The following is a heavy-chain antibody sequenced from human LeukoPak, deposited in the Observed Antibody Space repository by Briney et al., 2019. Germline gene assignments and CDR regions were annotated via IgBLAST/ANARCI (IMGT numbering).Heavy chain of an antibody. CDR1: GGTFSSYA. D-gene: IGHD2-2*01. J-gene: IGHJ6*02. CDR3: ARREADIVVVPAATGYYYYGMDV. Sequence: SVKVSCKASGGTFSSYAISWVRQAPGQGLEWMGRIIPILGIANYAQKFQGRVTITADKSTSTAYMELSSLRSEDTAVYYCARREADIVVVPAATGYYYYGMDVWGQGTTVTVSS. V-gene: IGHV1-69*04. CDR2: IIPILGIA.